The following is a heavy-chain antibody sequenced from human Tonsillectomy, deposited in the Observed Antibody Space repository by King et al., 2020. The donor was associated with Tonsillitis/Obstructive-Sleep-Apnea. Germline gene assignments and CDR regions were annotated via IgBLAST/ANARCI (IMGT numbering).Heavy chain of an antibody. CDR2: ISGSGGST. Sequence: VQLVESGGGLVQPGGSLRLSCASSGFTFSSYAISWVRQAPGKGLEWVSGISGSGGSTYYADPVKGRFTISRDNSKNTLYLQMNSLRAEDTAVYYCAKDRELTYWYFDLWGRGTLVTVSS. CDR3: AKDRELTYWYFDL. CDR1: GFTFSSYA. V-gene: IGHV3-23*04. D-gene: IGHD3-10*01. J-gene: IGHJ2*01.